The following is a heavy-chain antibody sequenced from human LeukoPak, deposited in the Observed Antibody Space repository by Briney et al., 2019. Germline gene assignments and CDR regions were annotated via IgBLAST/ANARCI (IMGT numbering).Heavy chain of an antibody. CDR2: ISSYNGNT. J-gene: IGHJ6*03. V-gene: IGHV1-18*01. CDR1: VYTFTSYG. Sequence: GSVKVSFKSSVYTFTSYGISWVQQPPAQGREWMGWISSYNGNTNYAQKLQGRVTMTTDTSRRTAYMEVRSLRSDDTAVYYCARGPITIFGVADSYYMDVWGKGTTVTVSS. CDR3: ARGPITIFGVADSYYMDV. D-gene: IGHD3-3*01.